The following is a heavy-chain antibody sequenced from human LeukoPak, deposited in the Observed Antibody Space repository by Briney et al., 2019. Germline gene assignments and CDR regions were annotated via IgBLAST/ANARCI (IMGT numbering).Heavy chain of an antibody. CDR3: AELGTTMIGGV. V-gene: IGHV3-48*03. Sequence: GGSLRLSYAASGVTFTNHGMTWVRQAPGTGLEWVSSIKGGNTYYAYSVKGRLTISRDNAKNSLYLQMSSLRAEDTAVYYCAELGTTMIGGVWGKGTTVTISS. D-gene: IGHD3-10*02. CDR1: GVTFTNHG. CDR2: IKGGNT. J-gene: IGHJ6*03.